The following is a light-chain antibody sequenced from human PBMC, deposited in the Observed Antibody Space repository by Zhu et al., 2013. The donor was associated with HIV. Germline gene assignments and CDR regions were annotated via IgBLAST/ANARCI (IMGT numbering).Light chain of an antibody. Sequence: EIVLTQSPGTLSLSPGERATLSCRASQSVSSSSLAWYQQKPGQAPRLLIYGTSSRASGIPDRFGGSGSGTDFTLTINRLEPEDFAAYYCQQYASSLLTFGGGTKVEIK. V-gene: IGKV3-20*01. CDR2: GTS. CDR1: QSVSSSS. CDR3: QQYASSLLT. J-gene: IGKJ4*01.